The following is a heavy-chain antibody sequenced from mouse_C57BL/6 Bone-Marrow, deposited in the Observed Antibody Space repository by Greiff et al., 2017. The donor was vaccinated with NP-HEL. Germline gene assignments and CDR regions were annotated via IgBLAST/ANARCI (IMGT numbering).Heavy chain of an antibody. Sequence: VQLQQSGPELVKPWASVKISCKASGYAFSSSWMNWVKQRPGKGLEWIGRIYPGDGDTNYNGKFKGKATLTADKSSSTAYMQLSSLTSEDSAVYFCARDDEYFDVWGTGTTVTVSS. CDR2: IYPGDGDT. CDR1: GYAFSSSW. CDR3: ARDDEYFDV. J-gene: IGHJ1*03. V-gene: IGHV1-82*01.